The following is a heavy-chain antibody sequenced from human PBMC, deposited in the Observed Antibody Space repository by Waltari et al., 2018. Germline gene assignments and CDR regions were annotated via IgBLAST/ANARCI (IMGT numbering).Heavy chain of an antibody. V-gene: IGHV4-39*07. Sequence: QLQLQESGPALVRPSETLSLSCTVSGGSVSSPAYYWSWVRQSPGKGLEWIETIYYSGSTSYTPSLKSRVTISRDTSKNQLSLELTSVTAADTAIYYCASHLWYRDLSRVAFDFWGQGTLVAVSS. D-gene: IGHD3-10*01. CDR3: ASHLWYRDLSRVAFDF. CDR1: GGSVSSPAYY. J-gene: IGHJ4*02. CDR2: IYYSGST.